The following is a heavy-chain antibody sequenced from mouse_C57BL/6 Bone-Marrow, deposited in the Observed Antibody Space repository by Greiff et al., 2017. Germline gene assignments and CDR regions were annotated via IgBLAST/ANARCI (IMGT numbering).Heavy chain of an antibody. CDR2: ISSGGSYT. V-gene: IGHV5-6*01. CDR3: ARPFNPIYYGSSYNV. D-gene: IGHD1-1*01. J-gene: IGHJ1*03. CDR1: GFTFSSYG. Sequence: VQLKESGGDLVKPGGSLKLSCAASGFTFSSYGMSWVRQTPDKRLEWVATISSGGSYTYYPDSVKGRFTISRDNAKNTLYLQMSSLKSEDTAMYYCARPFNPIYYGSSYNVWGTGTTVTVSS.